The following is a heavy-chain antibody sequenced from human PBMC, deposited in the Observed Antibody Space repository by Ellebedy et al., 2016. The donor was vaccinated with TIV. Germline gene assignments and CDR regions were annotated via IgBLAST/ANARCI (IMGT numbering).Heavy chain of an antibody. CDR2: INHSGST. J-gene: IGHJ5*02. CDR1: GGSISSYY. D-gene: IGHD1-26*01. CDR3: ARRRSYHNWFDP. Sequence: SETLSLXCTVSGGSISSYYWSWIRHPPGKGLEWIGEINHSGSTNYNPSLKSRVTISVDTSKNQFSLKLSSVTAADTAVYYCARRRSYHNWFDPWGQGTLVTVSS. V-gene: IGHV4-34*01.